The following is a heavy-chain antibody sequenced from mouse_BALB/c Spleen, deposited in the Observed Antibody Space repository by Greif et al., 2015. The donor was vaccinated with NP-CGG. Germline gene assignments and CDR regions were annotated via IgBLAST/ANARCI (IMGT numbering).Heavy chain of an antibody. V-gene: IGHV2-9*02. Sequence: VQLQQSGPGLVAPSQSLSITCTVSGFSLTSYGVHWVRQPPGKGLEWLGVIWAGGSTNYNSALMSRLSISKDNSKSQVFLEMNSLQTDGTAMYYCASDGYYAMDYWGQGTSVTVSS. CDR2: IWAGGST. J-gene: IGHJ4*01. CDR1: GFSLTSYG. CDR3: ASDGYYAMDY.